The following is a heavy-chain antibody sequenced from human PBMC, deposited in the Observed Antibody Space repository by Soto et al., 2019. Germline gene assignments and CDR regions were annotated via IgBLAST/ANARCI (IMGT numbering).Heavy chain of an antibody. D-gene: IGHD2-2*01. CDR2: INHSGST. Sequence: SETLSLTCAVYGGSFSGYYWSWIRQPPGKGLEWIGEINHSGSTNYNPSLKSRVTISVDTSKNQFSLKLSSVTAADTAVYYCARGGNEVPAAIGYYYYYGMDAWGRGTTVTVSS. J-gene: IGHJ6*02. CDR3: ARGGNEVPAAIGYYYYYGMDA. V-gene: IGHV4-34*01. CDR1: GGSFSGYY.